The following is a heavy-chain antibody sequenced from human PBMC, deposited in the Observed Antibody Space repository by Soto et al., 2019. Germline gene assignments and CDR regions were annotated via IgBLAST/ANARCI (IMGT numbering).Heavy chain of an antibody. CDR1: GYSFPNYW. D-gene: IGHD6-13*01. CDR2: IYPGDSDT. V-gene: IGHV5-51*01. J-gene: IGHJ6*02. CDR3: ARRGQQAGSDHYQYYIMDA. Sequence: PGESLKISCTASGYSFPNYWIGWVRQVPGQGLEWMGIIYPGDSDTKYSPSFQGQVTITADTSISTAFLQWTSLKAADTAMYYCARRGQQAGSDHYQYYIMDAWGQGTTVTVSS.